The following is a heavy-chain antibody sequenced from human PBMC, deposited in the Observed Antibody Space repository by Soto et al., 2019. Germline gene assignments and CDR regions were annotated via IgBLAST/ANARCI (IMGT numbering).Heavy chain of an antibody. D-gene: IGHD5-18*01. CDR3: ARDSLPGLGYSYGPFDY. CDR1: GFTFSSYS. CDR2: ISSSSSYI. J-gene: IGHJ4*02. V-gene: IGHV3-21*01. Sequence: EVQLVESGGGLVKPGGSLRLSCAASGFTFSSYSMNWVRQAPGKGLEWVSSISSSSSYIYYADSVKGRFTISRDNAKNSLYLQMNSLRAEDTAVYYCARDSLPGLGYSYGPFDYWGQGTLVTVSS.